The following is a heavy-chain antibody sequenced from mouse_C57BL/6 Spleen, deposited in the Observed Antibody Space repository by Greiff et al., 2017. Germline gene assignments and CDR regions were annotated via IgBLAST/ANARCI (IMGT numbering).Heavy chain of an antibody. Sequence: VKLQQPGAELVKPGASVKLSCKASGYTFTSYWMHWVKQRPGQGLEWIGMIHPNSGSTNYNEKFKSKATLTVDKSSSTAYMQLSILTSEDSAVYYCARFDYDGYYAMDYWGQGTSVTVSS. V-gene: IGHV1-64*01. J-gene: IGHJ4*01. CDR2: IHPNSGST. CDR3: ARFDYDGYYAMDY. CDR1: GYTFTSYW. D-gene: IGHD2-4*01.